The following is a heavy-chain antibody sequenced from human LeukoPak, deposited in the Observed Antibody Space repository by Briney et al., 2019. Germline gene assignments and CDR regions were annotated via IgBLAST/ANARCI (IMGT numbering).Heavy chain of an antibody. D-gene: IGHD3-10*01. CDR2: ISGSGGST. CDR3: AKDPSYILLWLGELDY. V-gene: IGHV3-23*01. CDR1: GFTFSSYA. Sequence: PGGSLRLSCAASGFTFSSYAMSWVRLAPGKGLEWVSAISGSGGSTYYADSVKGRFTISRDNSKNTLYLQMNSLRAEDTAVYYCAKDPSYILLWLGELDYWGQGTLVTVSS. J-gene: IGHJ4*02.